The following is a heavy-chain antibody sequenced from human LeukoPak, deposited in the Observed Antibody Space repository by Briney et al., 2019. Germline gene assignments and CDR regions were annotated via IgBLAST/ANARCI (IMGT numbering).Heavy chain of an antibody. CDR2: INTSGGRT. CDR1: GFTFKNYG. CDR3: TRREDCGGDCPYYFDY. V-gene: IGHV3-23*01. D-gene: IGHD2-21*02. J-gene: IGHJ4*02. Sequence: GGSLRLSCGASGFTFKNYGMNWVRPAPGKGLEWVSTINTSGGRTYYADSVKGRFTISRDNSKNTLYLQMNSLRAEDTAVYYCTRREDCGGDCPYYFDYWGQGTLVTVSS.